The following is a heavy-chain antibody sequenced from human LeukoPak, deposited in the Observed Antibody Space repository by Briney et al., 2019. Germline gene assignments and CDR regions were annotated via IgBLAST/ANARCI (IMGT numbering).Heavy chain of an antibody. CDR1: GFTFSSYA. CDR3: AKWELTTVTTGWFDP. V-gene: IGHV3-23*01. J-gene: IGHJ5*02. Sequence: GWSLRLSRPASGFTFSSYAMSWVRQARGKGVDWVSAISGSGGSTYYPDSVKGRLTISRDNSKNTLSMQMNRLRAEDTAVYYCAKWELTTVTTGWFDPWGQGTLVTVSS. CDR2: ISGSGGST. D-gene: IGHD4-17*01.